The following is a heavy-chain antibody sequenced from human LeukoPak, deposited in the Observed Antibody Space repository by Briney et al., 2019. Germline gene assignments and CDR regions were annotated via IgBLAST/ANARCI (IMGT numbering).Heavy chain of an antibody. Sequence: MPSETLSLTCTASGFSINTNYYWGWTRQPPGKGLEWIGSIHHSGNTFHNPSLRSRVIMSIDTSKHQFSLRLSSVTAADTAVYFCARTNWNPGDYWGQGMLVTVSS. CDR1: GFSINTNYY. CDR3: ARTNWNPGDY. V-gene: IGHV4-38-2*02. J-gene: IGHJ4*02. D-gene: IGHD1-1*01. CDR2: IHHSGNT.